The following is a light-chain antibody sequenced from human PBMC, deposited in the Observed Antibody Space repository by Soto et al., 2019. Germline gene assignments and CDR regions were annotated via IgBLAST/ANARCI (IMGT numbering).Light chain of an antibody. CDR3: QPYDSSLSGSV. J-gene: IGLJ3*02. CDR1: SFNIGAGYD. V-gene: IGLV1-40*01. CDR2: GNN. Sequence: QSVLTQPPSVSGAPGQRVTISCTGSSFNIGAGYDVHWYQQLPGTAPKLLIYGNNNRPSGVPDRFSGSKSGTSASLAITGLQAEDEADYYCQPYDSSLSGSVFGGGTKLTVL.